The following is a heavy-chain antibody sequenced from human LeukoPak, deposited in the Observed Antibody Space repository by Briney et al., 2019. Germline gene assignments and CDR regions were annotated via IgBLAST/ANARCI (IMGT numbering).Heavy chain of an antibody. CDR3: ARDRRIAAAATGYYYGMDV. D-gene: IGHD6-13*01. CDR2: IYTSGST. V-gene: IGHV4-61*02. J-gene: IGHJ6*02. CDR1: GGSISSGSYY. Sequence: KASQTLSPTCTVSGGSISSGSYYWSWIRQPAGKGLEWIGRIYTSGSTNYNPSLKSRVTISVDTSKNQFSLKLSSVTAADTAVYYCARDRRIAAAATGYYYGMDVWGQGTTVTVSS.